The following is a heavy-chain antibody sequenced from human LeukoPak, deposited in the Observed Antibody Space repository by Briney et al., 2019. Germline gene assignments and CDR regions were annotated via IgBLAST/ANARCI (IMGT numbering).Heavy chain of an antibody. CDR3: ARERRRYCSGGSCQSKYYFDY. CDR2: INPSGGST. D-gene: IGHD2-15*01. CDR1: GYTFTSYY. J-gene: IGHJ4*02. V-gene: IGHV1-46*01. Sequence: ASVKVSCKASGYTFTSYYMHWVRQAPGQGLEWMGIINPSGGSTSYAQKFQGRVTMTRDMSTSTVYMELSSLRSEDTAVYYCARERRRYCSGGSCQSKYYFDYWGQGTLVTVS.